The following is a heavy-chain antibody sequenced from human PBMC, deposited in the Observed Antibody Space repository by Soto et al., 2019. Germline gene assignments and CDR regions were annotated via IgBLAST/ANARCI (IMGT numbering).Heavy chain of an antibody. V-gene: IGHV3-48*02. D-gene: IGHD3-16*01. CDR2: ISSSSSAI. CDR3: ARVGAVAY. CDR1: GFTFSTYG. J-gene: IGHJ4*02. Sequence: EVQLVESGGDLVQPGGSLRLSCVVSGFTFSTYGMTWVRQAPGKGLEWVSYISSSSSAIYYAGSVKGRFTISRDNAKNSLYLQMNSLSHEDTAVYYCARVGAVAYWGQGTLVTVSS.